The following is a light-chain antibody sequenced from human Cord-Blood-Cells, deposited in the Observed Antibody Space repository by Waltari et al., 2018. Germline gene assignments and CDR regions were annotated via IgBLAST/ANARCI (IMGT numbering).Light chain of an antibody. CDR3: QLYGSSPYT. CDR1: QSVSSSY. CDR2: GAS. Sequence: VLTQSPGTLSLSPGARATLSSRASQSVSSSYLAWYQQKPGQAPRLLIYGASSRATGLPDRVSCSGSGPDFTLTISRLEPEDVALYYCQLYGSSPYTFGQGSKLEIK. V-gene: IGKV3-20*01. J-gene: IGKJ2*01.